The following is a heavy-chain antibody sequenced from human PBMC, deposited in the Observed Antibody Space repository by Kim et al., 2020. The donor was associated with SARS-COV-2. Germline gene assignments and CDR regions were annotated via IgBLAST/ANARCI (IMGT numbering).Heavy chain of an antibody. J-gene: IGHJ2*01. CDR3: ARDGQAAARGDWYFDV. V-gene: IGHV1-18*01. CDR1: GYSFSSYG. Sequence: ASVKVSCKASGYSFSSYGLTWVRQAPGQGLEWMGWISAYNGNTNYAQKLQGRVTMTTDTSTSIAYMELRSLRSDDTAVYYCARDGQAAARGDWYFDVWGRGTLVTVSS. CDR2: ISAYNGNT. D-gene: IGHD6-13*01.